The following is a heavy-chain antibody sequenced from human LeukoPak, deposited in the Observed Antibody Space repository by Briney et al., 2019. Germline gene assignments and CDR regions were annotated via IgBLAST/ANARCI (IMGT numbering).Heavy chain of an antibody. J-gene: IGHJ1*01. D-gene: IGHD6-19*01. CDR1: GAVVWSSY. V-gene: IGHV4-59*02. CDR3: ANSIAWVSEFFQS. Sequence: SETLSLTCIVPGAVVWSSYWSLIRQPPGKGLEWIGYVYHSGSTNYNPSLTNRITISADTSRNQFSLKLRSVTTADTAVYYCANSIAWVSEFFQSWGQGTLVTVSS. CDR2: VYHSGST.